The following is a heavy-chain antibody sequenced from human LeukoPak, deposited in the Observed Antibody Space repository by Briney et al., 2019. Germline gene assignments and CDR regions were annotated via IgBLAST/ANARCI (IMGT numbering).Heavy chain of an antibody. Sequence: GGSLRLSCPASGFTFSSLGMHWVRQAPGKGLEWVAFVEHDGSTKYYADSVKGRFSISRDNFKNTLFLQMYSLRVDDTSMYYCVTDLHGVNWYVSWGQGTLVTVSS. CDR1: GFTFSSLG. J-gene: IGHJ5*01. CDR3: VTDLHGVNWYVS. V-gene: IGHV3-30*02. CDR2: VEHDGSTK. D-gene: IGHD5-24*01.